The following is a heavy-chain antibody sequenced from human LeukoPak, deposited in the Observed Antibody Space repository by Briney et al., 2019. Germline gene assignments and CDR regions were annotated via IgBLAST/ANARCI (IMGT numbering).Heavy chain of an antibody. V-gene: IGHV4-4*07. Sequence: SETLSLTCTVSGGSISSYYWSWVRQPAGKGPKWIGHIYTDGTTKYNPSLKSRVTMSADASKDQFSLKLTSVTAADTAVYYCAKAAGGTFEPWGPGTLVIVSS. CDR2: IYTDGTT. CDR1: GGSISSYY. CDR3: AKAAGGTFEP. D-gene: IGHD1-26*01. J-gene: IGHJ5*02.